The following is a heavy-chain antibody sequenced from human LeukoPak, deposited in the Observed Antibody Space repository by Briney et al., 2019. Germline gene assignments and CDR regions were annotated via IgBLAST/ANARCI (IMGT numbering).Heavy chain of an antibody. V-gene: IGHV1-2*02. Sequence: ASVKVSCKASGYTFTGYYMHWVRQAPGQGLEWMGWINPNSGGTDYAQKFQGRVTMTRDTSISTAYMELSRLRSDDTAVYYSARAHTVYGSGSYRFGYWGQGTLVTVSP. CDR3: ARAHTVYGSGSYRFGY. D-gene: IGHD3-10*01. CDR1: GYTFTGYY. J-gene: IGHJ4*02. CDR2: INPNSGGT.